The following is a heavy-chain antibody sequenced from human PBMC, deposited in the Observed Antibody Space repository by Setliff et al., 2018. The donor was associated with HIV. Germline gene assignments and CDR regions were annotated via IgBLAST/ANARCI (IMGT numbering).Heavy chain of an antibody. D-gene: IGHD2-21*02. V-gene: IGHV4-59*08. Sequence: SETLSLTCTVSGVSISDYYWSWIRQPPGKGLEWIGYIYFGGSTNYNPSLRSRVTISVDTSKNHFSLRLSSVTAADTAVYYCARGEFYCGTDCYWSSFDYWGQGILVTVSS. J-gene: IGHJ4*02. CDR1: GVSISDYY. CDR3: ARGEFYCGTDCYWSSFDY. CDR2: IYFGGST.